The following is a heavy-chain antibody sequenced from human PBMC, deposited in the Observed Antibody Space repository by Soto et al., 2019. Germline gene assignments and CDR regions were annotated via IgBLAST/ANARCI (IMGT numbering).Heavy chain of an antibody. D-gene: IGHD6-13*01. Sequence: QVQLVQSGAEVKKPGASVKVSCKASGYTFTSYAIHWVRQAPGQRLEWMGWINVGNGNTKYSQKFQDRVTITRDTSASTTYMELSSLRSEDTAVYYCARGSEPAYSSWYINGDYWGQGTLVTVSS. CDR3: ARGSEPAYSSWYINGDY. V-gene: IGHV1-3*01. CDR2: INVGNGNT. J-gene: IGHJ4*02. CDR1: GYTFTSYA.